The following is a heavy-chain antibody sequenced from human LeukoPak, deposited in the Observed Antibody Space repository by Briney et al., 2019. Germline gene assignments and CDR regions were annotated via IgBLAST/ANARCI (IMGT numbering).Heavy chain of an antibody. J-gene: IGHJ4*02. D-gene: IGHD3-22*01. CDR1: GGSISSSGSY. CDR3: ARHASSSDSTASYYSFDY. V-gene: IGHV4-39*01. CDR2: VHYGGST. Sequence: SETLSLTCAVSGGSISSSGSYWDWIRQPPGKGLEWIGTVHYGGSTYYNPSLKSRVIIAVDTSKNQFSLRLTSVTAADTAVFYCARHASSSDSTASYYSFDYWGQGTLVTVSS.